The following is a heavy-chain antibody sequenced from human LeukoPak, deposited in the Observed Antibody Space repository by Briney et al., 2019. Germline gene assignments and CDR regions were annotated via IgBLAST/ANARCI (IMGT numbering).Heavy chain of an antibody. D-gene: IGHD6-19*01. V-gene: IGHV3-21*01. CDR2: ISSSSRNV. Sequence: GGSLRLSCAASGFSLSSHSMNWVRQAPGKGLEWVSSISSSSRNVYYADSLKGRFTISRDNAKNSLFLQMNSLRAEDTAVYYCARGNQGDTVAGDYCGQGTLVTVSS. J-gene: IGHJ4*02. CDR1: GFSLSSHS. CDR3: ARGNQGDTVAGDY.